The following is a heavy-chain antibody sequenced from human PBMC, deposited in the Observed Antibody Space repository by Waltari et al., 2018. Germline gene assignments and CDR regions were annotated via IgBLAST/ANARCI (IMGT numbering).Heavy chain of an antibody. Sequence: EVQLVESGGGLVQPGGSLRLSCAAYGFTFSSYGMHWVRQAPGKGLVWFSRINSDGSSTSYADSVKGRFTISRDNAKNTLYLQMNSLRAEDTAVYYCARGPSRSWDYWGQGTLVTVSS. V-gene: IGHV3-74*01. CDR1: GFTFSSYG. J-gene: IGHJ4*02. CDR2: INSDGSST. CDR3: ARGPSRSWDY.